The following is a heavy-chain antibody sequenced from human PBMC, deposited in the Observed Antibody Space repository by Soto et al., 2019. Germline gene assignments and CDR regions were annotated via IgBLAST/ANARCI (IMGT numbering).Heavy chain of an antibody. Sequence: SETLSLTCTVSGGSISDFYWSWIRQPPGKGLEWIGYIYYSGSTNYNPSLKSRVTISVDTSKNQFSLNLRSMSPADTAVYYCARVGGLAARTFDYWGPGSLVSV. D-gene: IGHD6-6*01. CDR3: ARVGGLAARTFDY. V-gene: IGHV4-59*01. CDR2: IYYSGST. CDR1: GGSISDFY. J-gene: IGHJ4*02.